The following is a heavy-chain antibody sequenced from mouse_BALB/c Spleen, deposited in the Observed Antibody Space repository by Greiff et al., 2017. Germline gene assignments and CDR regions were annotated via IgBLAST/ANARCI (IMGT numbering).Heavy chain of an antibody. D-gene: IGHD2-4*01. CDR3: ARNDYDSAWFAY. J-gene: IGHJ3*01. CDR1: GFNIKDTY. CDR2: IDPANGNT. V-gene: IGHV14-3*02. Sequence: EVQLQQSGAELVKPGASVKLSCTASGFNIKDTYMHWVKQRPEQGLEWIGRIDPANGNTKYVPKFQGKATITADTSSNTAYLQLSSLTSEDTAVYYCARNDYDSAWFAYWGQGTLVTVSA.